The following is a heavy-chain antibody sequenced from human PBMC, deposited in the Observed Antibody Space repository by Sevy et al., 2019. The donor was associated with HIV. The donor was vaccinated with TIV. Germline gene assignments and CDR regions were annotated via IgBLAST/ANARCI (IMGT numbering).Heavy chain of an antibody. CDR1: GCRLSELS. CDR3: ATLIVGTSYLRL. V-gene: IGHV1-24*01. CDR2: FDPEYDDP. D-gene: IGHD1-26*01. J-gene: IGHJ4*02. Sequence: ASVKVSCNVSGCRLSELSTYWVRQTPAKGLEGMGGFDPEYDDPIYAQNFQGRVTMTEDTSTDTAYMELSSLTSEDTVVYYCATLIVGTSYLRLWGPGTLVTVSS.